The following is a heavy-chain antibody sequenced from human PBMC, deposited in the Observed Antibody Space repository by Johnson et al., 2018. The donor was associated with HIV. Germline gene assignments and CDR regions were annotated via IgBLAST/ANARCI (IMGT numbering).Heavy chain of an antibody. J-gene: IGHJ3*02. CDR3: ERPRRLFEGHDAFDI. CDR1: GFMFSSYA. CDR2: ISYDGSNK. D-gene: IGHD2-21*01. Sequence: QVQLVESGGGLVQPGGSLRLSCAASGFMFSSYAMHWVRQAPGKGLEWVAVISYDGSNKYYADSVKGRFTITRDNSKNTLYLQMNSLRAEDTAVYYCERPRRLFEGHDAFDIWGQGTMVTVSS. V-gene: IGHV3-30*04.